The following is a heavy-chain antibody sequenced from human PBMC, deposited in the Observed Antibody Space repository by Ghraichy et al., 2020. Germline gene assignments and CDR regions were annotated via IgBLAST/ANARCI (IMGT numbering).Heavy chain of an antibody. CDR3: ARLEYYYDSSGYYYFAN. V-gene: IGHV4-4*09. CDR2: IYTSGST. Sequence: SETLSLTCTVSGGSISSYYWSWIRQPPGKGLERIGYIYTSGSTNYNPSLKSRVTISVDTSKNQFSLKLSSVTAADTAVYYCARLEYYYDSSGYYYFANWGQGTLVTVSS. J-gene: IGHJ4*02. CDR1: GGSISSYY. D-gene: IGHD3-22*01.